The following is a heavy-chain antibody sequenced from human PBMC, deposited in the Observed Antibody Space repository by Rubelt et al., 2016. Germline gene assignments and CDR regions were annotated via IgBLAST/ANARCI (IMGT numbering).Heavy chain of an antibody. CDR1: GYTFTGYY. CDR3: AREGGMDV. V-gene: IGHV7-4-1*02. CDR2: IDTNTGIP. J-gene: IGHJ6*02. Sequence: QVQLVQSGAEVKKPGASVKVSCKASGYTFTGYYIHWVRQAPGQGLEWMGWIDTNTGIPTYAQGFIGRFVFSLDTSVSTAHLQISTLKAEDTAAYYCAREGGMDVWGQGTTVTV.